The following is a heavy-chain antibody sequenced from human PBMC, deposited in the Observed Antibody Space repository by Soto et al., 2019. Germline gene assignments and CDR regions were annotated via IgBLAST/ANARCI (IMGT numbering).Heavy chain of an antibody. CDR2: INAGNGNT. V-gene: IGHV1-3*01. Sequence: ASVKVSCKASGYTFTSYAMHLVRQAPGQRLEWMGWINAGNGNTKYSQKFQGRVTITRDTSASTAYMELSSLRSEDTAVYYCAADYDSSGYLTPDYWGQGTLVTVSS. D-gene: IGHD3-22*01. J-gene: IGHJ4*02. CDR3: AADYDSSGYLTPDY. CDR1: GYTFTSYA.